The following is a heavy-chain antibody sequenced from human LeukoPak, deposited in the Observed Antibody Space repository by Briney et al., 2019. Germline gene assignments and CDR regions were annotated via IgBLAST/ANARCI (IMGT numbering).Heavy chain of an antibody. Sequence: GGSLRLSCAASGFSFSSYAMSWVRQAPGKGLEWVSYISSSGTTISYAQSVKGRFTITRDNAQNSLTLHMNTLRADDTAVYYCAKDGGTHFDHWGQGTLVTVSS. J-gene: IGHJ4*02. V-gene: IGHV3-48*01. D-gene: IGHD1-26*01. CDR2: ISSSGTTI. CDR3: AKDGGTHFDH. CDR1: GFSFSSYA.